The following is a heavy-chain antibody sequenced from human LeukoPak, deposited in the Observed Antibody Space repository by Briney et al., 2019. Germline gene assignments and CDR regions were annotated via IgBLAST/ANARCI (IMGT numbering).Heavy chain of an antibody. Sequence: NPSETLSLTCTVSGDSISSGDYYWSWIRQPAGKGLEWIGRISSSGSTNYNPSLKSRVTISVDTSKNQFSLKLSSVTAADTAVYYCARGEASLDAFDIWGQGTMVTVSS. J-gene: IGHJ3*02. V-gene: IGHV4-61*02. CDR2: ISSSGST. CDR1: GDSISSGDYY. CDR3: ARGEASLDAFDI.